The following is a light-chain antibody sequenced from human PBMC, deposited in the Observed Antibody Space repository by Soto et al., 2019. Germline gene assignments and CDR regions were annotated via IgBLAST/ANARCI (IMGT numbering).Light chain of an antibody. Sequence: ELVMTQSPSTLSVSPGERATLSCRASQSVSINLAWYQQKPGQAPRLLIHDASNRATGIPARFSGSGSGTDFTLTISSLEPEDFAVYYCQQCSNWPRTFGQGTKVDIK. CDR2: DAS. J-gene: IGKJ1*01. V-gene: IGKV3-11*01. CDR1: QSVSIN. CDR3: QQCSNWPRT.